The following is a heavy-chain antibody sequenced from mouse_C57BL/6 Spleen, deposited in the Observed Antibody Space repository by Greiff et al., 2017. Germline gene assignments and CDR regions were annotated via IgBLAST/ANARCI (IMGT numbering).Heavy chain of an antibody. CDR3: AKPYYDYSWLAY. CDR1: GFSLTSYG. J-gene: IGHJ3*01. V-gene: IGHV2-5*01. Sequence: QVQLKESGPGLVQPSQSLSITCTVSGFSLTSYGVHWVRQSPGKGLGWLGVIWRGGSTDYNAAFMSRLSITKDNSKSQVFFKMNSLQADDTAIYSCAKPYYDYSWLAYWGQGTLVTVSA. D-gene: IGHD2-4*01. CDR2: IWRGGST.